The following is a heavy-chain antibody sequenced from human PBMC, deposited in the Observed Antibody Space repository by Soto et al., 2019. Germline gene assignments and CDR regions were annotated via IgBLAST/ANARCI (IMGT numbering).Heavy chain of an antibody. CDR2: IDPSDSYT. V-gene: IGHV5-10-1*01. Sequence: GXSLKISCKGSGYSFPSYWISWVRQMPGKGLEWMGRIDPSDSYTNYSPSFQGHVTISADKSISTAYLQWSSLKASDTAMYYCARHGTTRTDYWGQGTLVTVSS. CDR3: ARHGTTRTDY. CDR1: GYSFPSYW. D-gene: IGHD1-1*01. J-gene: IGHJ4*02.